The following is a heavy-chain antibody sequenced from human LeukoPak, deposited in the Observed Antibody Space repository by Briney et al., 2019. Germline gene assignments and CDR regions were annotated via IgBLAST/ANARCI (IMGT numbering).Heavy chain of an antibody. J-gene: IGHJ6*04. CDR3: ARCGFSYECLWGSHLDV. Sequence: SETLSLTCAVSTASISSSNWWSWVRQSPEQGLEWIGEIYHSGSINYNPSLKSRVTISVDKSKNHFSLELTSVTAAATAVYYGARCGFSYECLWGSHLDVWGKGTTVTVSS. D-gene: IGHD3-16*01. CDR2: IYHSGSI. CDR1: TASISSSNW. V-gene: IGHV4-4*02.